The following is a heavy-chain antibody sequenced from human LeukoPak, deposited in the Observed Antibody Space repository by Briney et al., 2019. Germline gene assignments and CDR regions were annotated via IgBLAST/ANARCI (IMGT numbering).Heavy chain of an antibody. J-gene: IGHJ4*02. CDR1: GYTFPSNG. CDR3: ARGPAAMMGRVDY. CDR2: ISAYNGDT. D-gene: IGHD2-2*01. Sequence: ASVNVSCKASGYTFPSNGIIWVRQAPGQGLEWMGLISAYNGDTNYAHKLQGRVTMTKDTSTRTVYMELRSLRSDDTAVYYCARGPAAMMGRVDYWGQGTLVTVSS. V-gene: IGHV1-18*01.